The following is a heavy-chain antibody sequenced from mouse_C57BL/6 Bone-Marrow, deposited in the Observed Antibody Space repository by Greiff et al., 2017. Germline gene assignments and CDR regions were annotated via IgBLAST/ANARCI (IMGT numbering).Heavy chain of an antibody. J-gene: IGHJ4*01. D-gene: IGHD1-1*01. Sequence: VQLQQSGAELARPGASVKLSCKASGYTFTSYGISWVKQRTGQGLEWIGEIYPSSGNTYYNEKFKGKATLTADKSSSTAYMELRSLTSEDSAVYFCARRDCYGSYCCYMDDWGQGTSVTVSS. CDR2: IYPSSGNT. CDR3: ARRDCYGSYCCYMDD. V-gene: IGHV1-81*01. CDR1: GYTFTSYG.